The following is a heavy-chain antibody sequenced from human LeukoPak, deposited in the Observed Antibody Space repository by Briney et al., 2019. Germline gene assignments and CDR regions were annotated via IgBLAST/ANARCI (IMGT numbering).Heavy chain of an antibody. CDR3: ARKTVVGSYFDY. CDR1: GFTFSAYW. V-gene: IGHV3-7*03. Sequence: PGGSLRLSCAASGFTFSAYWMSWVRQAQGKGLDWVANIKQDGSDKYYVDSVKGRFTISRDNAKNSLYLQMNSLRAEDTAVYYCARKTVVGSYFDYWGQGTPVTVSS. CDR2: IKQDGSDK. J-gene: IGHJ4*02. D-gene: IGHD4-23*01.